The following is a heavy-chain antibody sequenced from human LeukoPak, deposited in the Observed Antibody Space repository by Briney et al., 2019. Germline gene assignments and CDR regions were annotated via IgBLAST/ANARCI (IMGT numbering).Heavy chain of an antibody. J-gene: IGHJ5*02. Sequence: ASVKVSCKSSGYSFTSHYMHWVRQAPGQGLERMGVINPRGASTIYAEKFKGRIILTRDMSTTTDYMQLSSLKSDDTAIYYCARDNSMYERGWWFDPWGQGTLVTVSS. V-gene: IGHV1-46*01. CDR1: GYSFTSHY. D-gene: IGHD4-23*01. CDR2: INPRGAST. CDR3: ARDNSMYERGWWFDP.